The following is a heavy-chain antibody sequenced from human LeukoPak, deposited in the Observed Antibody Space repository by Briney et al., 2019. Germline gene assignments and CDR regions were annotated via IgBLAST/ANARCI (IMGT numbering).Heavy chain of an antibody. D-gene: IGHD3-10*01. CDR3: ASDRYYYGSGSYYSGAFDN. CDR2: ISSRSIYI. Sequence: PGGSLRLSCAASGFTFSSYTMNWVRQAPGQGLEWVSSISSRSIYIYYADSVKGRFTISRDNAKNSLYLQMNSLRAEDTAVYYCASDRYYYGSGSYYSGAFDNWGQGTLVTVSS. V-gene: IGHV3-21*01. CDR1: GFTFSSYT. J-gene: IGHJ4*02.